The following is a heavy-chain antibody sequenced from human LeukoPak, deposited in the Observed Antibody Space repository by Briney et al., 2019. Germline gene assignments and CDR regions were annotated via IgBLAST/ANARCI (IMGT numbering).Heavy chain of an antibody. CDR2: IRYDGSNK. Sequence: GGSLRLSCAASGFTFSSYGMHWVRQAPGKGLEWVAFIRYDGSNKYYADSVKGRFTISRDNSKNTLYLQMNSLRAEDTAVYYCAKPRATQWLGDFDYWGQGTLVTVSS. CDR1: GFTFSSYG. J-gene: IGHJ4*02. CDR3: AKPRATQWLGDFDY. D-gene: IGHD6-19*01. V-gene: IGHV3-30*02.